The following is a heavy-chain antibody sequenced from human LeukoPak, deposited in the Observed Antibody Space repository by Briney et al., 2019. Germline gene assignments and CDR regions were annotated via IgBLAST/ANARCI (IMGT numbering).Heavy chain of an antibody. J-gene: IGHJ5*02. CDR2: MNPNSGNT. V-gene: IGHV1-8*01. D-gene: IGHD3-3*01. CDR3: ARPGRFLTP. CDR1: GYTFTSYD. Sequence: ASVKFFCNASGYTFTSYDINCVPQATGQGLEKMGWMNPNSGNTGYAQKFQGRVTMTRNTSISTAYMELSSLRSEDTAVYYCARPGRFLTPWGQGTLVTVSS.